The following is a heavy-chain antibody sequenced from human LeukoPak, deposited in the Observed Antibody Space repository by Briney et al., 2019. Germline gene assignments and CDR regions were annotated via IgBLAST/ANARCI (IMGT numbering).Heavy chain of an antibody. CDR1: GGSISSYY. CDR3: AGSFYTVTDFDY. CDR2: IYYSGST. Sequence: SGTLSLTCTVSGGSISSYYWSWIRQPPGKGLEWIWYIYYSGSTNYNPSLKSRVTISVDTSKIQFPLKLSSVTAADTAVYYCAGSFYTVTDFDYWGQGTLVTVSS. J-gene: IGHJ4*02. V-gene: IGHV4-59*08. D-gene: IGHD4-17*01.